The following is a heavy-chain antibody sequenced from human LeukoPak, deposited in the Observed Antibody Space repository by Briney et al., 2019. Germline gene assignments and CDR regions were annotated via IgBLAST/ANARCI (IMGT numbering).Heavy chain of an antibody. CDR3: ALAPWYSSSRFDY. Sequence: ASVTVSFTVSGYTLTELSMHWVRQAPGKGLEWVGGFDPEDGETIYAQKFQGRVTMTEDTSTDTAYMELSSLRSEDTAVYYCALAPWYSSSRFDYWSQGPLVTVPS. CDR2: FDPEDGET. J-gene: IGHJ4*02. V-gene: IGHV1-24*01. D-gene: IGHD6-6*01. CDR1: GYTLTELS.